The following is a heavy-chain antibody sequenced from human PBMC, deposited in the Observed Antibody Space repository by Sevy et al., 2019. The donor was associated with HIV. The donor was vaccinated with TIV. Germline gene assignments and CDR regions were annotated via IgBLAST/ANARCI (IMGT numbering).Heavy chain of an antibody. V-gene: IGHV3-13*01. J-gene: IGHJ4*02. D-gene: IGHD1-26*01. CDR2: FGIAGDT. CDR1: GFTFSFYD. Sequence: GGSLRLSCAASGFTFSFYDMHWVRQATGKGLEWVSGFGIAGDTYYAGSVKGRFTIPRDNAKNSLYLQMNSLRAGDTAVYYCARKSTSYSHFDYWGQGTLVTVSS. CDR3: ARKSTSYSHFDY.